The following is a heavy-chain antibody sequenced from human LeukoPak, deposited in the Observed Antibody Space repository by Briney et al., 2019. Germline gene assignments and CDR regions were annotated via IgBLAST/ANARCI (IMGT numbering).Heavy chain of an antibody. CDR3: ARHVSVTMVRGVIIDY. CDR2: IYYSGST. V-gene: IGHV4-39*01. CDR1: GGSISSSSYY. D-gene: IGHD3-10*01. Sequence: PSETLSLTCTVSGGSISSSSYYWGWIRQPPGKGLEWIGSIYYSGSTHYNPSLKSRVTMSVDTSKNQFSLKLSSVTAADTAVYYCARHVSVTMVRGVIIDYWGQGTLVTVSS. J-gene: IGHJ4*02.